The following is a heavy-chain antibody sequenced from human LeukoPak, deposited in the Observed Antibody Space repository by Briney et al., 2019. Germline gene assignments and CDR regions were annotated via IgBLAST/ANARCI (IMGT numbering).Heavy chain of an antibody. V-gene: IGHV4-59*05. CDR3: AASGYSTRWYYYDF. CDR2: IYYSESS. CDR1: GGXISSYY. J-gene: IGHJ4*02. D-gene: IGHD2-8*01. Sequence: SETLSLTCTVSGGXISSYYWNWIRQPPGKGLEWNGSIYYSESSYYTPSLKSRLTISVDTSKDQFSLKLTSVAAADTAVYYCAASGYSTRWYYYDFWGQGTLVTVSS.